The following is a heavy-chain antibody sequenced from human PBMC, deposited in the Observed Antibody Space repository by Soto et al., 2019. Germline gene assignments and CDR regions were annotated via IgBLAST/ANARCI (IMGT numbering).Heavy chain of an antibody. J-gene: IGHJ4*02. CDR1: GGSISSYY. D-gene: IGHD3-9*01. CDR3: ARHYDILTGYYIPYYFDY. CDR2: IYYSGST. Sequence: QVQLQESGPGLVKPSETLSLTCTVSGGSISSYYWSWIRQPPGKGLEWIGYIYYSGSTNYNPSLKSRVTISVDTSKNKFSLKLSSVTAADTAVYYCARHYDILTGYYIPYYFDYWGQGTLVTVSS. V-gene: IGHV4-59*08.